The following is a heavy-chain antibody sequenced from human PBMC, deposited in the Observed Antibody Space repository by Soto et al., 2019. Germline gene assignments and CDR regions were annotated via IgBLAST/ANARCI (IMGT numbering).Heavy chain of an antibody. CDR3: ARDLVGATYYYYGMDV. Sequence: KPGGSLRLSCAASGFTFSSYSMNWVRQAPGKGLEWVSSISSSSSYIYYADSVKGRFTISRDNAKNSLYLQMNSLRAEDTAVYYCARDLVGATYYYYGMDVWGQGTTVTVSS. D-gene: IGHD1-26*01. CDR1: GFTFSSYS. J-gene: IGHJ6*02. V-gene: IGHV3-21*01. CDR2: ISSSSSYI.